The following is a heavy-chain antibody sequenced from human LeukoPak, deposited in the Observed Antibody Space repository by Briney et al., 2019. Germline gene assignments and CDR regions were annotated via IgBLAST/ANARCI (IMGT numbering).Heavy chain of an antibody. CDR2: ISSSGSTI. Sequence: GGSLRLSCAASGFTFSSHGMSWVRQAPGKGLEWVSYISSSGSTIYYADSVKGRFTISRDNAKNSLYLQMNSLRAEDTAVYYCAKDLVSRDIVVVVAATGFDYWGQGTLVTVSS. D-gene: IGHD2-15*01. V-gene: IGHV3-48*04. CDR1: GFTFSSHG. J-gene: IGHJ4*02. CDR3: AKDLVSRDIVVVVAATGFDY.